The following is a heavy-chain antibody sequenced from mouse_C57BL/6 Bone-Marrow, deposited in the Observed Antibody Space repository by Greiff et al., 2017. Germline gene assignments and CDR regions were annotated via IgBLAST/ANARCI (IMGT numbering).Heavy chain of an antibody. D-gene: IGHD1-1*01. CDR2: ISNLAYSI. CDR3: ARRGYYYGHWYFDV. J-gene: IGHJ1*03. CDR1: GFTFSDYG. V-gene: IGHV5-15*04. Sequence: EVKVEESGGGLVQPGGSLKLSCAASGFTFSDYGMAWVRQAPRKGPEWVAFISNLAYSIYYADTVTGRFTISRENAKNTLYLEMSSLRSEDTAMYYCARRGYYYGHWYFDVWGTGTTVTVSS.